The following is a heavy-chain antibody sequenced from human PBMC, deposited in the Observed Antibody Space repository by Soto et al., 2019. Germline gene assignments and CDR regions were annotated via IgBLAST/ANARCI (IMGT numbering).Heavy chain of an antibody. J-gene: IGHJ4*02. D-gene: IGHD3-3*02. Sequence: ASVKVSCKTSGYTFTGHYIHWVRQAPQQGPEWMGEIGPESGATRYAQKFRGRVTMTMDTSITTVYMELKNLSPDDTAVYYCGRGRSGQIVIFYWGQGTPVTVS. CDR2: IGPESGAT. CDR3: GRGRSGQIVIFY. CDR1: GYTFTGHY. V-gene: IGHV1-2*02.